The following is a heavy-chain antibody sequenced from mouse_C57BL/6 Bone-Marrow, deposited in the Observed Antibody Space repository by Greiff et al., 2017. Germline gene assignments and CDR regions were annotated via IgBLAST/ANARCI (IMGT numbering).Heavy chain of an antibody. CDR2: IYPRSGNT. D-gene: IGHD2-5*01. CDR1: GYTFTSYG. CDR3: ARYYSNCPWFAY. J-gene: IGHJ3*01. V-gene: IGHV1-81*01. Sequence: QVQLQQSGAELARPGASVKLSCKASGYTFTSYGISWVKQRTGQGLEWIGEIYPRSGNTYYNEKFKGKAKLTADKSSSTAYMELRSLTSEDSAVYFCARYYSNCPWFAYWGQGTLVTVSA.